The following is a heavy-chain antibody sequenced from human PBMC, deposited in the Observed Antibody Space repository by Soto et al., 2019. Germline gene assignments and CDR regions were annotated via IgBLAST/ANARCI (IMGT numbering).Heavy chain of an antibody. CDR3: AREGSITMVRGVKGAFDI. CDR1: GYTFTSYA. D-gene: IGHD3-10*01. V-gene: IGHV1-3*01. CDR2: INAGNGNT. J-gene: IGHJ3*02. Sequence: ASVKVSCKPSGYTFTSYAMHWVRQAPGQRLEWMGWINAGNGNTKYSQKFQGRVTITRDTSASTAYMELSSLRSEDTAVYYCAREGSITMVRGVKGAFDIWGQGTMVTVSS.